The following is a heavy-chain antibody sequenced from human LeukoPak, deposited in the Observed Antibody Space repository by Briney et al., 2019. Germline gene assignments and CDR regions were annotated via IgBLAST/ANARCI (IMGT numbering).Heavy chain of an antibody. CDR2: IAYDGSDK. J-gene: IGHJ4*02. CDR1: GFTFSRFA. Sequence: PGRSLRLSCAASGFTFSRFAMHWVRQAPGKGLEWVAVIAYDGSDKYYADSVRGRFTISRDNSKNTVYLQMNNLKTEDTAVYYCASVLDYWGQGILVTVSS. CDR3: ASVLDY. V-gene: IGHV3-30*04.